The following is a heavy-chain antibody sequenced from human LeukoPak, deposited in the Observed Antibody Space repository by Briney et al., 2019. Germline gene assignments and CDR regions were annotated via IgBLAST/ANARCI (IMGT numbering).Heavy chain of an antibody. Sequence: SETLSLTCDVYGGSFRGYYWTWIRQSPGKGLEWLGEFTHLETTNYNSSLKSRVTVSVDTSKNQFSLSLTSVTAADTAVYFCARGNRRLGYYGSGSRLPYDSWGQGTLVTVSS. D-gene: IGHD3-10*01. J-gene: IGHJ5*02. V-gene: IGHV4-34*01. CDR1: GGSFRGYY. CDR3: ARGNRRLGYYGSGSRLPYDS. CDR2: FTHLETT.